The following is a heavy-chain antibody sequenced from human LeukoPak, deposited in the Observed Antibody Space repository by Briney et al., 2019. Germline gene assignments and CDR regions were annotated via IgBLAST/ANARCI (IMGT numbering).Heavy chain of an antibody. Sequence: SETLSLTCTVSGSISSYYWSWIRQPPGKGLEWIGYIYTSGCTNYNPSLKSRVTISVDTSKNQFSLDLSSVTAADTAAYYCARQKCTSTSCLTKNAFDIWGQGTMVTVSS. J-gene: IGHJ3*02. V-gene: IGHV4-4*09. CDR3: ARQKCTSTSCLTKNAFDI. CDR1: GSISSYY. D-gene: IGHD2-2*01. CDR2: IYTSGCT.